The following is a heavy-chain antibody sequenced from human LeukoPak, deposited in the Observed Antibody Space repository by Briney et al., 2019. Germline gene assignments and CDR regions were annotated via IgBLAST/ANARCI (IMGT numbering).Heavy chain of an antibody. V-gene: IGHV4-30-2*06. Sequence: SETLSLTCAVSGDSITSGPYSWNWIRQSPGKALEWIGHIFHGGSANYNPSLYSRVTISLDVSNNQFSLSLTSVTAADTAVYFCARGRGQQLFDYWGQGILVAVSS. J-gene: IGHJ4*02. D-gene: IGHD6-13*01. CDR2: IFHGGSA. CDR1: GDSITSGPYS. CDR3: ARGRGQQLFDY.